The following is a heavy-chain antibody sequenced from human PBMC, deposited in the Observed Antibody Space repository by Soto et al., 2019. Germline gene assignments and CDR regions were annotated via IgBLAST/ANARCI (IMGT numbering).Heavy chain of an antibody. CDR1: GFTFSSYG. J-gene: IGHJ4*02. V-gene: IGHV3-30*18. D-gene: IGHD6-6*01. Sequence: QVQLVESGGGVVQPGRSLRLSCAASGFTFSSYGMHWVRQAPGKGLEWVAVISYDGSNKYYADSVKGRFTISRDNSQNTLYLKMNSLRAEDTAVYYCAKDGRYSSSWWTFDYWGQGTLVTVSS. CDR2: ISYDGSNK. CDR3: AKDGRYSSSWWTFDY.